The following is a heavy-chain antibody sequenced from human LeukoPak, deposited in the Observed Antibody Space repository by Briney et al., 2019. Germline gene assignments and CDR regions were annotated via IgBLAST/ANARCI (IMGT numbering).Heavy chain of an antibody. J-gene: IGHJ4*02. Sequence: GGSLRLSCAASGXTFSSYGMHWVRQAPGKGLEWVAVIWYDGSNKYYADSVKGRFTISRDNSKNTLYLQMNSLRAEDTAVYYCARDSSSGWSLDYWGQGTLVTVSS. CDR1: GXTFSSYG. D-gene: IGHD6-19*01. CDR2: IWYDGSNK. V-gene: IGHV3-33*01. CDR3: ARDSSSGWSLDY.